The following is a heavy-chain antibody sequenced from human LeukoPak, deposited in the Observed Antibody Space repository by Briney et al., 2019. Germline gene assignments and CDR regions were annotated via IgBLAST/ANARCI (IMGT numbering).Heavy chain of an antibody. D-gene: IGHD3-22*01. CDR2: INQDGSEI. CDR3: ARDQGSMIAVRTTNWYFDL. Sequence: GGSLRLSCAASAFTFSNYWVSWVRQAPGKGLEWVANINQDGSEIYYVDSVKGRFTISRDNAKNSLYLQINSLRAEDTAVYYCARDQGSMIAVRTTNWYFDLWGRGTLVTVSS. V-gene: IGHV3-7*01. J-gene: IGHJ2*01. CDR1: AFTFSNYW.